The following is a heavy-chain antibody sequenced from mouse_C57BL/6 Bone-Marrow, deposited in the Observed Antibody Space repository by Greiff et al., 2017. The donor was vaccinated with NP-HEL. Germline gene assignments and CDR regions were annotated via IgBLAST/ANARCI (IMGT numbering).Heavy chain of an antibody. CDR2: IYPRSGNT. Sequence: VKLQQSGAELARPGASVKLSCKASGYTFTSYGISWVKQRTGQGLEWIGEIYPRSGNTYYNEKFKGKATLTADKSSSTAYMELRSLTSEDSAVYFCARNYGSSYFLGYWGQGTLVTVSA. D-gene: IGHD1-1*01. J-gene: IGHJ3*01. CDR3: ARNYGSSYFLGY. CDR1: GYTFTSYG. V-gene: IGHV1-81*01.